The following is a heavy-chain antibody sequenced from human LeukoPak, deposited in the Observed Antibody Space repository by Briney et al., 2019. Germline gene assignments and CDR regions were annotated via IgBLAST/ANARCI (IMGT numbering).Heavy chain of an antibody. CDR1: GFTFSTYW. V-gene: IGHV3-7*01. CDR2: INRDGSEK. D-gene: IGHD4-23*01. CDR3: ARRTVVAREDY. J-gene: IGHJ4*02. Sequence: GGSLRLSCAASGFTFSTYWMSWVRQSPGKGLEWVANINRDGSEKNYVDSVKGRFTILRDNAKNSLSLQMNSLGAEDTAVYYCARRTVVAREDYWGQGTLVTVSS.